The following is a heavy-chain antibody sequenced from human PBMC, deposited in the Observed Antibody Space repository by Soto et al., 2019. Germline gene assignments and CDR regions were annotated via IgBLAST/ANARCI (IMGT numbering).Heavy chain of an antibody. D-gene: IGHD6-19*01. Sequence: EVQLVESGGGLIQPGGSLRLSCAASGFAVSSKYMTWVRQAPGKGLEWVSVIYGGGTKYYADSVKGRFTISRDTSKETLYIQMNSLRAGDTAVYYCVQATGWPGFDFWGQGTLVTVSS. CDR3: VQATGWPGFDF. CDR1: GFAVSSKY. CDR2: IYGGGTK. J-gene: IGHJ4*02. V-gene: IGHV3-53*01.